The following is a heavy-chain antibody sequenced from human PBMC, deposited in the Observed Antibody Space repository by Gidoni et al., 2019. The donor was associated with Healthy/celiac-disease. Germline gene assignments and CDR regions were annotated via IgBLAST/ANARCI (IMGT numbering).Heavy chain of an antibody. Sequence: EVQLVESGGGLVKPGGSMRLSCAASGFPFSSYSMNWVRQAPGKGLEWVSAMSSSSSYIYYADSVKGRFTISRDNAKNSLYLQMNSLRAEDTAVYYCARDTAGDPNYGMDVWGQGTTVTVSS. D-gene: IGHD4-17*01. CDR2: MSSSSSYI. CDR1: GFPFSSYS. V-gene: IGHV3-21*01. CDR3: ARDTAGDPNYGMDV. J-gene: IGHJ6*02.